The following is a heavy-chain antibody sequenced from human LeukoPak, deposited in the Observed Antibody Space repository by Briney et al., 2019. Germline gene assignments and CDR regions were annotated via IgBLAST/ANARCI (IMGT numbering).Heavy chain of an antibody. Sequence: SETLSLTCSVSSDSISGFYLSWIRQPPGKRLEWIGQIHSSGSTRYNPSLKSRVTISVDMSQNQVSLKLSSVTAADTAVYSCARHSQRYRFGKDVWGQGTTVTVSS. CDR1: SDSISGFY. V-gene: IGHV4-59*08. CDR3: ARHSQRYRFGKDV. J-gene: IGHJ6*02. D-gene: IGHD1-1*01. CDR2: IHSSGST.